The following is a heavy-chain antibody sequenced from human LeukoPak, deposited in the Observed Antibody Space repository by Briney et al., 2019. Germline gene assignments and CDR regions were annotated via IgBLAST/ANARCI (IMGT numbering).Heavy chain of an antibody. CDR3: AKDDYSGYDQTFDY. CDR2: ISGSGGST. V-gene: IGHV3-23*01. Sequence: GGSLRLSCAASGFTFSSYAMSWVRQSPGKGLEWVSAISGSGGSTYYADSVKGRFTISRDNSKNTLYLQMNSLRAEDTAVYYCAKDDYSGYDQTFDYWGQGTLVTVSS. CDR1: GFTFSSYA. J-gene: IGHJ4*02. D-gene: IGHD5-12*01.